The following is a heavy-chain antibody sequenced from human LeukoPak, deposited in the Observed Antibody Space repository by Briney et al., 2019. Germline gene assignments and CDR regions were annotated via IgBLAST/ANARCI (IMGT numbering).Heavy chain of an antibody. CDR1: GGSISSYY. J-gene: IGHJ4*02. V-gene: IGHV4-59*01. Sequence: SETLSLTCTVSGGSISSYYWSWIRQPPGKGLEWIGYIYYGGNTNYNPSLKSRVTISVDTSKNQFSLKLSSVTAADTAVYYCARGIAAAGTDSWGQGTLVTVSS. CDR2: IYYGGNT. CDR3: ARGIAAAGTDS. D-gene: IGHD6-13*01.